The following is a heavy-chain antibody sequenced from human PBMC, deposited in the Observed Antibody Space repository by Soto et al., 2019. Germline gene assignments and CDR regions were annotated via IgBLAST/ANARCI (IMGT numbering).Heavy chain of an antibody. V-gene: IGHV3-23*01. CDR1: GFTFNNFL. Sequence: EEQLLESGGGLVQPGGSLRLSCVASGFTFNNFLMSWVRQAPGKGLEWVSGISGRGGTISYADSVEGRFTISRDNSKNTLYLQMSSLRAEDTAIYYCAKADDILTGYAFDPWGQGTLVTVSS. D-gene: IGHD3-9*01. J-gene: IGHJ5*02. CDR3: AKADDILTGYAFDP. CDR2: ISGRGGTI.